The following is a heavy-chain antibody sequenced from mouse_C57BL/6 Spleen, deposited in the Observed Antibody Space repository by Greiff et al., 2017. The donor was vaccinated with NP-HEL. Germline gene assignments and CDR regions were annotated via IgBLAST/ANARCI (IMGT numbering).Heavy chain of an antibody. D-gene: IGHD1-1*01. V-gene: IGHV1-26*01. CDR3: ARSSRTGGFAY. J-gene: IGHJ3*01. CDR2: INPNNGGT. Sequence: EVQLQQSGPELVKPGASVKISCKASGYTFTDYYMNWVKQSHGKSLEWIGDINPNNGGTSYNQKFKGKATLTVDKSSSTADMELRSLTSEDSAVYYCARSSRTGGFAYWGQGTLVTVSA. CDR1: GYTFTDYY.